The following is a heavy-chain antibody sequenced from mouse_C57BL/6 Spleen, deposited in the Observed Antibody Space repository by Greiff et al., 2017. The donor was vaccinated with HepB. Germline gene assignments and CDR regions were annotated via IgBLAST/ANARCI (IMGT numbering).Heavy chain of an antibody. CDR2: INPYNGGT. CDR3: ARSRDYDEGAFDD. V-gene: IGHV1-19*01. J-gene: IGHJ2*01. Sequence: EVQLQESGPVLVKPGASVKMSCKASGYTFTDYYMNWVKQSHGKSLEWIGVINPYNGGTSYNQKFKGKATLTVDKSSSTAYMELNSLTSEDSAVYYWARSRDYDEGAFDDWGQGTTLTVSS. CDR1: GYTFTDYY. D-gene: IGHD2-4*01.